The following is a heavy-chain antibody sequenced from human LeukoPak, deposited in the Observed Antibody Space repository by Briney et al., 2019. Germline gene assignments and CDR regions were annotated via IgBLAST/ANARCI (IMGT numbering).Heavy chain of an antibody. V-gene: IGHV3-74*01. CDR2: IDSHGSGT. CDR3: AKDGCSITNCYKGGIDY. CDR1: QFTFSNYW. J-gene: IGHJ4*02. Sequence: PGGSLRLSCAASQFTFSNYWMHWVRQVPGKGLVWVSRIDSHGSGTSYADSVKGRFTISRDNSKNTLQLQMSSLRAEDTAVYYCAKDGCSITNCYKGGIDYWGQGTLVTVSS. D-gene: IGHD2-2*02.